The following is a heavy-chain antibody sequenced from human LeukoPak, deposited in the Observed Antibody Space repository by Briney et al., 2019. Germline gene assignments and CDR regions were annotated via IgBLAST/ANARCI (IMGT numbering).Heavy chain of an antibody. Sequence: WASVKVSCKASGYTFTGYYMHWVRQAPGQGLEWMGWINPNSGGTNYAQKFQGRVTMTRDTSISTAYMELSRLRSDDTAVYYCARESGYYYDTSGYTFDYWGQGILVTVSS. CDR3: ARESGYYYDTSGYTFDY. CDR1: GYTFTGYY. V-gene: IGHV1-2*02. D-gene: IGHD3-22*01. J-gene: IGHJ4*02. CDR2: INPNSGGT.